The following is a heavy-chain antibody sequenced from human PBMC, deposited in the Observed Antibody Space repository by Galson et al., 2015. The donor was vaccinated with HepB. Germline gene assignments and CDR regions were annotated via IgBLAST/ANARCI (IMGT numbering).Heavy chain of an antibody. Sequence: SLRLSCAASGFTFSRYGMHWVRQAPGKGLEWVSFIQYDESSKTYADSVKGRSTISRDNSKNTLFLQMNSLRAEDTALYYCAKGVSGNSGAWGQGTLVTVSS. V-gene: IGHV3-30*02. CDR1: GFTFSRYG. D-gene: IGHD4-23*01. CDR3: AKGVSGNSGA. CDR2: IQYDESSK. J-gene: IGHJ5*02.